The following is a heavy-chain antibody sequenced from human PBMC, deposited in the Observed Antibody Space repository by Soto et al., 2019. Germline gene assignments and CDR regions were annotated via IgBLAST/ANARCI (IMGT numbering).Heavy chain of an antibody. D-gene: IGHD6-13*01. CDR1: GYTFTGYY. V-gene: IGHV1-2*04. CDR2: INPNSGGT. Sequence: GASVKVSCNASGYTFTGYYMHWVRQAPGQGLEWMGLINPNSGGTNYAQKFQGCVTMTRDTSISTAYMELSRLRSYDTAVYYCARGGIAAYREPIDXWGQGTLVTVSX. J-gene: IGHJ4*02. CDR3: ARGGIAAYREPIDX.